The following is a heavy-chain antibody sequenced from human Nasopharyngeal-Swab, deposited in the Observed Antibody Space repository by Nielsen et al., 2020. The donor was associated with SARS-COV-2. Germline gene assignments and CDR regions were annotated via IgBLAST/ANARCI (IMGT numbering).Heavy chain of an antibody. CDR2: ISSGSSYT. V-gene: IGHV3-11*06. D-gene: IGHD2-15*01. CDR1: GFTFSDYY. J-gene: IGHJ4*02. CDR3: AGYSTYCSGGTCYNPLHY. Sequence: GGSLRLSCAASGFTFSDYYMTWIRQAPGKGLDWVSYISSGSSYTNYADSVRGRFTISRDNAKNSLYLQMNSLRAEDTAIYYCAGYSTYCSGGTCYNPLHYWGQGTLVTVSS.